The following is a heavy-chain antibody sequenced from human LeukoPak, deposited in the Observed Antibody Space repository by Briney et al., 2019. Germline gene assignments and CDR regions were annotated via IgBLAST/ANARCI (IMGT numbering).Heavy chain of an antibody. CDR2: ISNSGGTT. CDR3: VSQSYRGSDSYYFDY. J-gene: IGHJ4*02. D-gene: IGHD1-26*01. CDR1: GFMFSTYA. V-gene: IGHV3-23*01. Sequence: GGSLRLSCATSGFMFSTYAMSWVRQAPGKGLEWVSIISNSGGTTYYADSVKGRFTVSRDNSKNTLYLQMKSLRAEDTAVYYCVSQSYRGSDSYYFDYWGQGTLVAVSS.